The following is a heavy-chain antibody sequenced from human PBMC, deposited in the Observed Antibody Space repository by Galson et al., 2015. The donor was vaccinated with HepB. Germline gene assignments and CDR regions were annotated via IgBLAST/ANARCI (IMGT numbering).Heavy chain of an antibody. CDR2: ISYDGSNK. V-gene: IGHV3-30*18. J-gene: IGHJ4*02. CDR1: GFTFSSYG. CDR3: AKAAIAVAGRGIYYFDY. Sequence: SLRLSCAASGFTFSSYGMHWVRQAPGKGLEWVAVISYDGSNKYYADSVKGRFTISRDNSKNTLYLQMNSLRAEDTAVYYCAKAAIAVAGRGIYYFDYWGQGTLVTVSS. D-gene: IGHD6-19*01.